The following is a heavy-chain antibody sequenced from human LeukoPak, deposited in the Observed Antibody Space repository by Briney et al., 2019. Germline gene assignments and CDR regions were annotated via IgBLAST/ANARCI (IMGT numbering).Heavy chain of an antibody. V-gene: IGHV3-30*18. CDR1: GFTFSSYG. J-gene: IGHJ6*02. CDR2: ISYDGSNK. CDR3: AKVVVAARGTYYYYYGMDV. D-gene: IGHD2-15*01. Sequence: GGSLRLSCAASGFTFSSYGMHWVRQAPGKGLEWVAVISYDGSNKYYADSVKGRFTISRDNSKNTLYLQMNSLRAEDAAVYYCAKVVVAARGTYYYYYGMDVWGQGTTVTVSS.